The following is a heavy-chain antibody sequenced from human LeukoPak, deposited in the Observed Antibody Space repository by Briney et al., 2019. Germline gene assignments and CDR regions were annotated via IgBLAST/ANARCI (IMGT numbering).Heavy chain of an antibody. J-gene: IGHJ4*02. V-gene: IGHV3-23*01. CDR1: GFTFSSYG. Sequence: PGGTLRLSCAASGFTFSSYGMSWVRQAPGKGLEWVSAISGSGGSTYYADSVKGRFTISRDNSKNTLYLQMNSLRAEDTAVYYCAKDRRDGSGEYYFDYWGRGTLVTVSS. CDR3: AKDRRDGSGEYYFDY. D-gene: IGHD3-10*01. CDR2: ISGSGGST.